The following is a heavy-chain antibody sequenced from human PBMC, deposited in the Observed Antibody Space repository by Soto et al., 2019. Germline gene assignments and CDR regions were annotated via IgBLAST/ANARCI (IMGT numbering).Heavy chain of an antibody. Sequence: EVQLLESGGVLVQPGGSLRLSCAASGFTFSSSAMAWVRQAPGKGLEWVSSLSGSAGTTYYADSVKGRFAISRDSSKNTRYLQMNSLRADATAVYYCARGKYYFDYWGQGTLVTVSS. CDR3: ARGKYYFDY. J-gene: IGHJ4*02. CDR2: LSGSAGTT. CDR1: GFTFSSSA. V-gene: IGHV3-23*01.